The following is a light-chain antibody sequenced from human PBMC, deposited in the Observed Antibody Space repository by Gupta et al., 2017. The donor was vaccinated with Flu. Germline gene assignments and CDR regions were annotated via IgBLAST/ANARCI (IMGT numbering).Light chain of an antibody. Sequence: GTLSLSPGEGATLSGRASQSVNSNYLAWYQQKPGQAPRLLIYGASDRATGIPDRFSGSGSGTDFTLTISRLEPEDFAVYYCHQYGISPWTFGQGTKVEIK. CDR3: HQYGISPWT. J-gene: IGKJ1*01. CDR1: QSVNSNY. V-gene: IGKV3-20*01. CDR2: GAS.